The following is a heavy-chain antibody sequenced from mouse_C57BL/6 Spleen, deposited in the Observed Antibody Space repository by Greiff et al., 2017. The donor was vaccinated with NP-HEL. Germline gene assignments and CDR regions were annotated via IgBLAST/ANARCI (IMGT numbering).Heavy chain of an antibody. D-gene: IGHD2-5*01. Sequence: QVQLQQPGAELVKPGASVKMSCKASGYTFTSYWITWVKQRPGQGLEWIGDIYPGSGSTNYNEKFKSTATLTVDTSSSTAYMQLSSLTSEDSAVYYCARAAYYSNYFDYWGQGTTLTVSS. CDR1: GYTFTSYW. V-gene: IGHV1-55*01. CDR2: IYPGSGST. CDR3: ARAAYYSNYFDY. J-gene: IGHJ2*01.